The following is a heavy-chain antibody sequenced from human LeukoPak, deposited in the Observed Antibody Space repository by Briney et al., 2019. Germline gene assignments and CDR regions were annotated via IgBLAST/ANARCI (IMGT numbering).Heavy chain of an antibody. CDR3: ARGTPSVPSDY. Sequence: SPETLSLTCAVYGGSFSGYYWSWIRQPPGKGLEWIGEINHSGSTNYNPSLKSRVTISVNTSKNQFSLKLSSVTAADTAVYYCARGTPSVPSDYWGQGTLVTVSS. V-gene: IGHV4-34*01. CDR2: INHSGST. J-gene: IGHJ4*02. CDR1: GGSFSGYY.